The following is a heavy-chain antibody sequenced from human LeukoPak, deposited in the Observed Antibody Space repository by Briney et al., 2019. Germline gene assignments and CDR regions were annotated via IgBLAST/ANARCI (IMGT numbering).Heavy chain of an antibody. Sequence: PGGSLRLSCAASGFTFSSYAMSWVRQAPGKGLEWVSAISGSGGSTYYADSVKGRFTISRDNSKNTLYLQMNSLRAEDTAVYYCAKGVGYGSSLQGFDPWGQGTLVTVSS. V-gene: IGHV3-23*01. CDR2: ISGSGGST. D-gene: IGHD6-13*01. J-gene: IGHJ5*02. CDR3: AKGVGYGSSLQGFDP. CDR1: GFTFSSYA.